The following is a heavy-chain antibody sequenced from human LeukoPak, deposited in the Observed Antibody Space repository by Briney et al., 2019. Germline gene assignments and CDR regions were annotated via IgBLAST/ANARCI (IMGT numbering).Heavy chain of an antibody. CDR3: AKDRTIFGVVITDGGAFDI. CDR2: ISWNSGSI. J-gene: IGHJ3*02. D-gene: IGHD3-3*01. Sequence: GWALRLSCAACGLTFDDYAMHGVGQAGGKGVEGVAGISWNSGSIDYADSVKGRFTISRDNAKNSLYLQMNSLRAEDTALYYCAKDRTIFGVVITDGGAFDIWGQGTMVTVSS. V-gene: IGHV3-9*01. CDR1: GLTFDDYA.